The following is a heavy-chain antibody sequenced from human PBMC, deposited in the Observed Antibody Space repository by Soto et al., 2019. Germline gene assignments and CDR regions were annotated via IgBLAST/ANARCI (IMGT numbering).Heavy chain of an antibody. Sequence: GASVKVSCKASGYTFTSYGISWVRQAPGQGLEWMGWISAYNGNTNYAQKIQGRVTMTTDTSTSTAYMELRSLRSDDTAVYYCARDPLGYCSSTSCRSDAFDIWGQGTMVTVSS. V-gene: IGHV1-18*01. CDR2: ISAYNGNT. J-gene: IGHJ3*02. CDR1: GYTFTSYG. CDR3: ARDPLGYCSSTSCRSDAFDI. D-gene: IGHD2-2*01.